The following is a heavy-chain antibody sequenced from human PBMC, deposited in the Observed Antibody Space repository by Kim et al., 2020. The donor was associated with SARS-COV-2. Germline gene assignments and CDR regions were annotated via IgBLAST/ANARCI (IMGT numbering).Heavy chain of an antibody. CDR3: AKIRGDSSAWYVDY. CDR2: ISGSGGTT. V-gene: IGHV3-23*01. D-gene: IGHD6-19*01. CDR1: GFTFSSYA. Sequence: GGSLRLSCAASGFTFSSYAMNWVRQAPGKGLEWVSIISGSGGTTYYADSVKGRFTFSRDNSKNTLYLQMNSLRAEDTAVYYCAKIRGDSSAWYVDYWGQGARVTVSS. J-gene: IGHJ4*02.